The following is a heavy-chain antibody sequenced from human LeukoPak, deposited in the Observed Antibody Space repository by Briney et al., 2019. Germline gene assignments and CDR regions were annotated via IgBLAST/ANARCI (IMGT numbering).Heavy chain of an antibody. CDR2: IYYSGST. J-gene: IGHJ4*02. CDR3: ASSLGRIAVAV. Sequence: KPSETLSLTCTVSGGSISSYYWSWIRQPPGKGLEWIGYIYYSGSTNYNPSFKSRVTISVDTSKNQFSLKLSSVTAADTAVYYCASSLGRIAVAVWGQGTLVTVSS. CDR1: GGSISSYY. V-gene: IGHV4-59*01. D-gene: IGHD6-19*01.